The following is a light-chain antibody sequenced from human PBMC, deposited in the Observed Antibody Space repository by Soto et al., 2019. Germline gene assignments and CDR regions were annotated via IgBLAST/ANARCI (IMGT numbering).Light chain of an antibody. V-gene: IGKV1-5*01. CDR3: QRYNSY. Sequence: DIQMTQSPSTLSASVGDRVTITCRASQSISSWLAWYQQKPGKAPKLLIYDASSLESGVPARFGGSGSGTEFTLTSSSLQPYDFATYYCQRYNSYFGQGTKLEIK. CDR1: QSISSW. CDR2: DAS. J-gene: IGKJ2*01.